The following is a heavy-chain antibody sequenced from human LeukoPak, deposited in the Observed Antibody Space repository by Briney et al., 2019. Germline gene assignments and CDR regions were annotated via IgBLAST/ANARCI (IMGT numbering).Heavy chain of an antibody. CDR3: AKDAEYSGSHLYYFDY. Sequence: GGSLRLSCAASGFTFSSYDMHWVRQATGKGLESVSAIGTAGDTYYPGSVKGRFTISRDNSKNTLYLQMNSLRAEDTAVYYCAKDAEYSGSHLYYFDYWGQGTLVTVSS. V-gene: IGHV3-13*04. D-gene: IGHD1-26*01. CDR1: GFTFSSYD. CDR2: IGTAGDT. J-gene: IGHJ4*02.